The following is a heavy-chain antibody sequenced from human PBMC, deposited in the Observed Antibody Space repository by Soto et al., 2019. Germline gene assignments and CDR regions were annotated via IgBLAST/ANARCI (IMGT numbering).Heavy chain of an antibody. Sequence: SETLSLTCTVSGGSVSSGSYYWSWIRQPPGKGLEWIGYIYYSGSTNYNPSLKSRVTISVDTSKNQFSLKLSSVKAADTAVYYCASRRARDYKNSAFDYWGQGTLVTVSS. CDR3: ASRRARDYKNSAFDY. V-gene: IGHV4-61*01. D-gene: IGHD4-4*01. J-gene: IGHJ4*02. CDR2: IYYSGST. CDR1: GGSVSSGSYY.